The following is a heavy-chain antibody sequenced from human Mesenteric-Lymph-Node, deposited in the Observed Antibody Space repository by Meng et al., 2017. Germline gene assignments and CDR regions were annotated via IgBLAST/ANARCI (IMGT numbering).Heavy chain of an antibody. D-gene: IGHD3-10*01. CDR1: GGSISSYY. V-gene: IGHV4-4*07. CDR2: IYTSGST. Sequence: SETLSLTCTVSGGSISSYYWSWIRQPAGKGLEWIGRIYTSGSTNYNPSLKSRVTMSVDTSKNQFSLKLSSVTAADTAVYYCARDKLYYGSGSYLDAFDIWGQGTMVTVSS. CDR3: ARDKLYYGSGSYLDAFDI. J-gene: IGHJ3*02.